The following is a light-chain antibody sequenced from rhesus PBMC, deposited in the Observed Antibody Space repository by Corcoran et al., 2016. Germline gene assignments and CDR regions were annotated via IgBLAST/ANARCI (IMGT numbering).Light chain of an antibody. CDR1: QNIYSN. J-gene: IGKJ2*01. CDR3: QHYYDNPYS. Sequence: DIQMTQSPSALSASVGDRVTISCRASQNIYSNLAWYQQKPGNAPKILIYAASSLQTGIPSRFSGSGSGTDFTLTISSLQPEDSAAYYCQHYYDNPYSFGQGTKVEIK. CDR2: AAS. V-gene: IGKV1S12*01.